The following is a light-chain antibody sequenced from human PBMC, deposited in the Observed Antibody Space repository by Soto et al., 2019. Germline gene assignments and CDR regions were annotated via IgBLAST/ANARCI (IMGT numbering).Light chain of an antibody. CDR1: QSISGW. Sequence: DIQMTQSPSTLSASVGDRVTITCRASQSISGWLAWYQQKPGKAPKLLIYKASSLESGVPSRFSGSGSGTDFPPTISSLQPDDFANYYCQQYDSLVTFGPGTKVDIK. J-gene: IGKJ3*01. CDR2: KAS. V-gene: IGKV1-5*03. CDR3: QQYDSLVT.